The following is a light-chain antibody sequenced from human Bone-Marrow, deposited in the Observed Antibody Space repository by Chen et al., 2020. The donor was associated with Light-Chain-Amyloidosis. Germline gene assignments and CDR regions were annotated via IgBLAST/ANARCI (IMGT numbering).Light chain of an antibody. V-gene: IGLV3-21*02. CDR1: NIGSTS. Sequence: SYVLTQPSSVSVAPGQTATIAWGGNNIGSTSVHWYQQTPGQAPLLVVYDDSDRPAGIPERLSCSNSGNTATLTISRVEAGDEADYYCQVWDRSSDSPVFGGGTKLTVL. CDR3: QVWDRSSDSPV. CDR2: DDS. J-gene: IGLJ3*02.